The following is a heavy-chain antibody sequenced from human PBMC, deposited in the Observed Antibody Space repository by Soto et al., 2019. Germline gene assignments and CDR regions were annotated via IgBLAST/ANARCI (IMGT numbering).Heavy chain of an antibody. D-gene: IGHD2-21*02. CDR1: GFSLSTGGVG. CDR3: AHSRCGGDCLQSYSSHYYYGMDV. Sequence: KESGPSLVKPTQTLTLTCTFSGFSLSTGGVGVGWIRQPPGKALEWLALIYWDDDKRYSPSLRSRLTVTKDTSKNQVVLTMTNMDPVDTATYYCAHSRCGGDCLQSYSSHYYYGMDVWGQGTTVTVSS. V-gene: IGHV2-5*02. CDR2: IYWDDDK. J-gene: IGHJ6*02.